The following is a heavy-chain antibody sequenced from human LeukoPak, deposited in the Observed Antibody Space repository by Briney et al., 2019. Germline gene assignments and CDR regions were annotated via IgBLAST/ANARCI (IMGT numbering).Heavy chain of an antibody. J-gene: IGHJ4*02. CDR2: TYYRSKWYN. V-gene: IGHV6-1*01. CDR1: GDSVSSSSAA. CDR3: ARARTGDHFFDS. D-gene: IGHD7-27*01. Sequence: SQTLSLTCAISGDSVSSSSAAWNWIRQSPSRGLEWLGRTYYRSKWYNGYAVSLKSRISFSADTSKNQFSLQLNSVTPEDTAVYFCARARTGDHFFDSWGQGTLVTVSS.